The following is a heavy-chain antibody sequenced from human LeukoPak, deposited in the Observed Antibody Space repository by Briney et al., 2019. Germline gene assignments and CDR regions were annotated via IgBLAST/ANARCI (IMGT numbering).Heavy chain of an antibody. CDR1: SASVTTHY. CDR3: ARRGAPSKLYYFDS. J-gene: IGHJ4*02. CDR2: VSKTGNT. D-gene: IGHD1-26*01. Sequence: SETPSLTCTVSSASVTTHYWAWIRQPPGKGLGWIGFVSKTGNTNYNPSLKSRVTISADTSKNIFSLKLRTLTAADTAVYFCARRGAPSKLYYFDSWGPGTLVIVSS. V-gene: IGHV4-59*08.